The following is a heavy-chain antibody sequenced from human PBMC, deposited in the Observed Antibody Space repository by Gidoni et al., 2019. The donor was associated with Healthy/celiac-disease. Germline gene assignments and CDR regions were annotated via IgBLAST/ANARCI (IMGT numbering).Heavy chain of an antibody. V-gene: IGHV3-7*01. J-gene: IGHJ4*02. CDR1: GFTFSSYW. CDR3: ARSGIVGATPFDY. CDR2: IKQDGSEK. Sequence: EVQLVESGGGLVQPGGSLRLSCAASGFTFSSYWMSWVRQAPGKGLEWVANIKQDGSEKYYVDSVKGRFTISRDNAKNSLYLQMNSLRAEDTAVYYCARSGIVGATPFDYWGQGTLVTVSS. D-gene: IGHD1-26*01.